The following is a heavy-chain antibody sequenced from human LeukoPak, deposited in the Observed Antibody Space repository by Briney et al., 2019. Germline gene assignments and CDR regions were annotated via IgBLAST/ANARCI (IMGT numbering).Heavy chain of an antibody. CDR2: ISSSSSYI. CDR1: GFTFSSYS. CDR3: ARGYCSGGSCYWFDP. D-gene: IGHD2-15*01. V-gene: IGHV3-21*01. J-gene: IGHJ5*02. Sequence: PGGSLRLSCAASGFTFSSYSMHWVRQAPGKGLEWVSSISSSSSYIYYADSVKGRFSISRDNAKNSLYLQMNSLRAEDTAVYYCARGYCSGGSCYWFDPWGQGTLVTVSS.